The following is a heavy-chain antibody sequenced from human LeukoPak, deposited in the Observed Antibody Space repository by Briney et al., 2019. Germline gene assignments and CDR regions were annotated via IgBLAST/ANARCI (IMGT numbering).Heavy chain of an antibody. V-gene: IGHV3-30*04. CDR1: GFTFSSYA. D-gene: IGHD5-12*01. CDR3: AREPPGMVATGEYDY. J-gene: IGHJ4*02. CDR2: ISYDGSNK. Sequence: PGRSLRLSCAASGFTFSSYAMHWVRQAPGKGLEWVAVISYDGSNKYYAGSVKGRFTTSRDNSKNTLYLQMNSLRAEDTAVYYCAREPPGMVATGEYDYWGQGTLVTVSS.